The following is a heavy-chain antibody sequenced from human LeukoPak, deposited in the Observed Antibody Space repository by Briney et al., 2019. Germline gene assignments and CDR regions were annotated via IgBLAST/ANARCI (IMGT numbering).Heavy chain of an antibody. Sequence: GGSVRLFCAASVFPFSSYSMNWVRQAPRKGLEWVSSISSSSSYIHNADSVKGRFTISRDNAKKSLYLQMNSLRAEDTVVFYCARGPPYDSSGYLDYWGQGTLVTVSS. CDR2: ISSSSSYI. J-gene: IGHJ4*02. CDR1: VFPFSSYS. D-gene: IGHD3-22*01. V-gene: IGHV3-21*01. CDR3: ARGPPYDSSGYLDY.